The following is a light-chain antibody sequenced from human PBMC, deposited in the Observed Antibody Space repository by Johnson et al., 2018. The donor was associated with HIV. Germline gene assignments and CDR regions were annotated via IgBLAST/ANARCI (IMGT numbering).Light chain of an antibody. J-gene: IGLJ1*01. CDR1: TSSIGNNY. Sequence: QAVLTQPPSVSAAPGQKVTISCSGSTSSIGNNYVSWYQHLPGTAPKLLIYENNKRPSGIPDRLSGSKSGTSATLGITGLLTGAEADYYCGTWDSSLSGYVVGTGTKVTV. V-gene: IGLV1-51*02. CDR3: GTWDSSLSGYV. CDR2: ENN.